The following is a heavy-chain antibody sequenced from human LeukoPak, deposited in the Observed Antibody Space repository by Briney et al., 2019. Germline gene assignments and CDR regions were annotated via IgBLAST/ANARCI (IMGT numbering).Heavy chain of an antibody. CDR2: TSNSGSSI. CDR3: ESEIYGMDV. V-gene: IGHV3-48*03. CDR1: GFTFSSYE. J-gene: IGHJ6*02. Sequence: GGPLRLSCTASGFTFSSYEVNWVRQAPGKGLEWVSYTSNSGSSISYADSVKGRFTISRDNAKNSAFLQMNSLRVEDTAVYYCESEIYGMDVWGQGTTVTVSS.